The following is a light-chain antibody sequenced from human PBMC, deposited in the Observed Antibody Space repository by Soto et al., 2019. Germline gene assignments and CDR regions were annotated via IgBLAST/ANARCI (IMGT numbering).Light chain of an antibody. V-gene: IGKV3D-20*02. Sequence: WTQPPATLPYSPETRSTLSSRASQRVSSSYLAWYQQKPGKAPRLLIYDASNLQTGVPARFSGSGSGTDFTLTISSLQPEDFAIYYCQRRNNYPITFGQRRRLEIK. CDR2: DAS. CDR1: QRVSSSY. J-gene: IGKJ5*01. CDR3: QRRNNYPIT.